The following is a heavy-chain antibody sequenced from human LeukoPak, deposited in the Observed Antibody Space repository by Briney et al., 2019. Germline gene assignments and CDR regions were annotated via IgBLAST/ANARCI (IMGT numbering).Heavy chain of an antibody. J-gene: IGHJ4*02. CDR3: ARVYCSGGSCYSSRGHFDY. V-gene: IGHV1-69*06. CDR1: GGTFSSYA. CDR2: IVPIFGTA. D-gene: IGHD2-15*01. Sequence: GASVKVSCKASGGTFSSYAISWVRQAPGQGLEWMGGIVPIFGTANYAQKFQGRVTITADKFTSTAYMELSSLRSEDTAVYYCARVYCSGGSCYSSRGHFDYWGQGTLVTVSS.